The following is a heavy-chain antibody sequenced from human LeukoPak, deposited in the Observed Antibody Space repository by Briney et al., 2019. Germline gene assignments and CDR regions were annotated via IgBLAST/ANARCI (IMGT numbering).Heavy chain of an antibody. V-gene: IGHV3-9*01. CDR2: ISWNSGSI. CDR3: ARDYPGPTGFGMDV. Sequence: GRSLRLSCAASGFTFDDYAMHWVRQAPGKGLEWGSGISWNSGSIGYADSVKGRFTISRDNAKNSLYLQMNSRRVEDTAVYYCARDYPGPTGFGMDVWGQGTTVTVSS. D-gene: IGHD1-26*01. CDR1: GFTFDDYA. J-gene: IGHJ6*02.